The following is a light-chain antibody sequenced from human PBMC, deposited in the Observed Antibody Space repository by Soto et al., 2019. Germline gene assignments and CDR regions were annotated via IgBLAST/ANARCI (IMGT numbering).Light chain of an antibody. CDR2: DVS. V-gene: IGLV2-14*01. CDR3: SSYTSSSTLVV. Sequence: QSVLTQPASVSGSPGQSISISCTGTSSDVGVYNYVSWYQQHPGKAPKLMIYDVSNRPSGVSNRFSGSKSGNTASLTISGLQAEDEADYYCSSYTSSSTLVVFGGGTKLTV. CDR1: SSDVGVYNY. J-gene: IGLJ2*01.